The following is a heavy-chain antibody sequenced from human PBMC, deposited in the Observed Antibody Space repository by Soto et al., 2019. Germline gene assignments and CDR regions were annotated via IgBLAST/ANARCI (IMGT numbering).Heavy chain of an antibody. CDR2: ISPGSRHP. V-gene: IGHV3-11*06. J-gene: IGHJ5*02. Sequence: GGSLRLSSADSGFTFGYSYASWIRQPPGKGLEWLSYISPGSRHPAYADSVKGQFTISRDNAKRSLYLQMMSLTAEDTAIYYCVRGGGGGLFDPWGQGTMVTVSS. D-gene: IGHD2-15*01. CDR1: GFTFGYSY. CDR3: VRGGGGGLFDP.